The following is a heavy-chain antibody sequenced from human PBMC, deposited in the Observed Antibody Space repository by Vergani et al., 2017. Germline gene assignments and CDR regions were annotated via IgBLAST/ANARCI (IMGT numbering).Heavy chain of an antibody. CDR2: IISSNGNA. D-gene: IGHD4-17*01. CDR1: GYTFASYD. V-gene: IGHV1-18*04. Sequence: QVQLVQSGAEVKEPGASVKVSCKASGYTFASYDISWVRQAPGQGLEWMGWIISSNGNANYAQKVQGRVTMTTDTSTSTAYMELRSLRSDDTAVYYCARHDYGDYQFDFWGQGTLVTVSS. J-gene: IGHJ4*02. CDR3: ARHDYGDYQFDF.